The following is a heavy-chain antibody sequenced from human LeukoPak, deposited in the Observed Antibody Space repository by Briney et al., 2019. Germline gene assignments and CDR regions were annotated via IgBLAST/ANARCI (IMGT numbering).Heavy chain of an antibody. V-gene: IGHV4-30-4*01. Sequence: PSETLSLTCTVSGGSISSGDYYWSWIRQPPGKGLEWIGYIYYSGSTYYNPSLKSRVTISVDTSKNQFSLKLSSVTAADTAVYYCARAENDFWSGYYSWGGSYYFDYWGQGTLVTVSS. J-gene: IGHJ4*02. CDR2: IYYSGST. CDR3: ARAENDFWSGYYSWGGSYYFDY. D-gene: IGHD3-3*01. CDR1: GGSISSGDYY.